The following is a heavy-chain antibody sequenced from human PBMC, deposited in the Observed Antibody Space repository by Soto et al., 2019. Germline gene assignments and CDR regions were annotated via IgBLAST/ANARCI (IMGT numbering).Heavy chain of an antibody. CDR1: GGTFSGYA. CDR2: IIPIFGTA. V-gene: IGHV1-69*13. D-gene: IGHD6-19*01. Sequence: SVKVSCKASGGTFSGYAISWVRQAPGQGLEWMGGIIPIFGTANYAQKFQGRVTITADESTSTAYMELSSLRSEDTAVYYCARSPPPVAGHLSRXGQGTLVTVSS. J-gene: IGHJ4*02. CDR3: ARSPPPVAGHLSR.